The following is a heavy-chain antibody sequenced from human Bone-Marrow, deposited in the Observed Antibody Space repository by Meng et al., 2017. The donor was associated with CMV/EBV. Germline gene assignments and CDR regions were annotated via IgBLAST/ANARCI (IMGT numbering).Heavy chain of an antibody. Sequence: SETLSLTCAVYGGSFSGYYWSWIRQPPGKGLEWIGEINHSGSTNYNPSRKSRVTISVDTSKNQFSLKLSSVTAADTAVYYGARGGGIVPAAIQDYYYYYGMDVWGQGTTATVSS. J-gene: IGHJ6*02. V-gene: IGHV4-34*01. CDR2: INHSGST. CDR1: GGSFSGYY. D-gene: IGHD2-2*02. CDR3: ARGGGIVPAAIQDYYYYYGMDV.